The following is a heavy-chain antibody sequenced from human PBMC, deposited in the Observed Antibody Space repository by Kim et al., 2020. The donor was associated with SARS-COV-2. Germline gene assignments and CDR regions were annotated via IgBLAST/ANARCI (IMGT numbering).Heavy chain of an antibody. Sequence: GGSLRLSCEASGFTLSDSRVHWVRQASGKGLEWVGRITNKADNYATAYAGSVQGRFTISRDDSRNTAYLQMNSLKTEDTAVYYCTRWERNNWFDPWGQGTLVTVSS. CDR1: GFTLSDSR. V-gene: IGHV3-73*01. CDR2: ITNKADNYAT. J-gene: IGHJ5*02. CDR3: TRWERNNWFDP. D-gene: IGHD1-26*01.